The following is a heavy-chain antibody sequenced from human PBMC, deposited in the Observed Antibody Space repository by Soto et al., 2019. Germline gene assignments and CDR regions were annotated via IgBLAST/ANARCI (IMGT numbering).Heavy chain of an antibody. CDR1: GYTFTSYG. V-gene: IGHV1-69*13. CDR3: AGHGERTIRSLNWFDP. Sequence: GASVKVSCKASGYTFTSYGMGWARQAPGQGLEWMGGIITIIGKANYAQKFQGRVTITADESTSTAYMELSSLRSKDTAVYYCAGHGERTIRSLNWFDPWGQGTLVTVSS. CDR2: IITIIGKA. J-gene: IGHJ5*02. D-gene: IGHD4-17*01.